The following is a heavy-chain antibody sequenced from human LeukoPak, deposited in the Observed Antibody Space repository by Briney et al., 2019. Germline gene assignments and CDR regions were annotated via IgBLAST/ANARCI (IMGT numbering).Heavy chain of an antibody. CDR2: IQQDGSEK. CDR1: GFTFSSYS. D-gene: IGHD5-18*01. V-gene: IGHV3-7*01. J-gene: IGHJ4*02. CDR3: ARLRYTYGKNFDY. Sequence: GGSLRLSCAASGFTFSSYSMNWVRQAPGTGLEWVANIQQDGSEKNYVDSVKGRFTISRDNARNSLYLEMNSLRAEDTAVYYCARLRYTYGKNFDYWGQGTLVTVSS.